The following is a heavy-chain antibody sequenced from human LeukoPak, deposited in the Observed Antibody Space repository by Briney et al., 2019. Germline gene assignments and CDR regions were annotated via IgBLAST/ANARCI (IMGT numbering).Heavy chain of an antibody. V-gene: IGHV4-4*02. Sequence: PSETLSLTCAVSGGSISSSNWWSWVRQPPGKGLEWIGEINHSGSTNYNPSLKSRVTISVDTSKNQFSLKLSSVTAADTAVYYCAGAGDFGYYYYYMDVWGKGTTVTVSS. D-gene: IGHD4-17*01. J-gene: IGHJ6*03. CDR2: INHSGST. CDR3: AGAGDFGYYYYYMDV. CDR1: GGSISSSNW.